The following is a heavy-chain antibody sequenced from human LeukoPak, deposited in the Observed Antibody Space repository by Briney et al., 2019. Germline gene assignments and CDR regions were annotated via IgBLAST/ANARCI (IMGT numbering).Heavy chain of an antibody. CDR2: IIPIFGTA. CDR1: GGTFSSYA. V-gene: IGHV1-69*05. J-gene: IGHJ4*02. CDR3: ARDQEWLRFDY. Sequence: GASVKVSCKASGGTFSSYAISWVRQAPGQGLEWMGRIIPIFGTANYAQKFQGRVTITTDESTSTAYMELSSLTSEDTAVYYCARDQEWLRFDYWGQGTLVTVSS. D-gene: IGHD5-12*01.